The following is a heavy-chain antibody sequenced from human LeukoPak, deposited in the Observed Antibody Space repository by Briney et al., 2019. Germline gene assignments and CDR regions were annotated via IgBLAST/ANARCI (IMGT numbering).Heavy chain of an antibody. CDR2: IYSSGST. CDR1: GDSISNYY. Sequence: PSETLSLTCTVSGDSISNYYWSWIRQPAGKGREWIGRIYSSGSTNYNPSLKSRVTMSIDTSKNQFPLKLSSVTAADTAVYYCARDGYTSDWYHFFDYWGQGTLVTVSS. V-gene: IGHV4-4*07. D-gene: IGHD6-19*01. J-gene: IGHJ4*02. CDR3: ARDGYTSDWYHFFDY.